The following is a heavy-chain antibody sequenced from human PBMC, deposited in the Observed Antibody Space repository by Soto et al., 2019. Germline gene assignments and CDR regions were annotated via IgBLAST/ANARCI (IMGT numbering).Heavy chain of an antibody. J-gene: IGHJ6*02. Sequence: GASVKVSCKASGGTFSSYAISWVRQAPGQGLEWMGGIIPIFGTANYAQKFQGRVTITADESTSTAYMELSSLRSEDTAVYYCARVYSGYDLEYYYYGMDVWGQGTTVTVSS. V-gene: IGHV1-69*13. CDR1: GGTFSSYA. D-gene: IGHD5-12*01. CDR3: ARVYSGYDLEYYYYGMDV. CDR2: IIPIFGTA.